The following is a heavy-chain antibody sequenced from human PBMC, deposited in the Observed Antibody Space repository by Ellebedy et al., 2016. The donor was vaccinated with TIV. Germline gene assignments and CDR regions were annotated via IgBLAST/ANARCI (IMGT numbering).Heavy chain of an antibody. CDR3: ARHYIGDPFDY. V-gene: IGHV4-59*01. D-gene: IGHD4-17*01. CDR2: ISYSGST. Sequence: MPSETLSLTCTVSGGSISSYYWSWIRQPPGKGLEWIGYISYSGSTNYNPSLKSRVTVSVDTSKNQFSLRLSSVTAADTAVYYCARHYIGDPFDYWGQGTLVTVSS. CDR1: GGSISSYY. J-gene: IGHJ4*02.